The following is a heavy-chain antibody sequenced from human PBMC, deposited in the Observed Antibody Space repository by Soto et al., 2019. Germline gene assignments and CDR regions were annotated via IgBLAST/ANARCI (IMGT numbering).Heavy chain of an antibody. CDR1: GGSISGYY. Sequence: SETLSLTCTVSGGSISGYYWSWIRQPPGKGLEWIGYMYNTGSTVYNPSFKSRVTISVDTSKNQFSLKLNSVTAADTAVYYCARLVQLLQGRWFDPWGQGTLVTVSS. D-gene: IGHD5-18*01. J-gene: IGHJ5*02. CDR3: ARLVQLLQGRWFDP. V-gene: IGHV4-59*01. CDR2: MYNTGST.